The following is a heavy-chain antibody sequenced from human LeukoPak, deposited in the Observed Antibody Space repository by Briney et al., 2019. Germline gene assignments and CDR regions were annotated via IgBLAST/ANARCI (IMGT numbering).Heavy chain of an antibody. CDR2: ISGSGGST. CDR1: GFTFSSYA. Sequence: GGSLRLSCAASGFTFSSYAMSWIRQAPGKGLEWVSAISGSGGSTYYADSVKGRFTISRDNSKNTLYLQMNSLKAEDTAVYYCATPVGHYYYYGMDVWGQGTAVTVSS. J-gene: IGHJ6*02. V-gene: IGHV3-23*01. CDR3: ATPVGHYYYYGMDV.